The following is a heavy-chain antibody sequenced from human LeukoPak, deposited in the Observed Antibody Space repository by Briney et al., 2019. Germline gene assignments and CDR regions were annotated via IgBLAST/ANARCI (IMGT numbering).Heavy chain of an antibody. CDR2: ISAYNGNT. CDR1: GYTFTSYG. D-gene: IGHD3-10*01. Sequence: GASVEVSCKASGYTFTSYGISWVRQAPGQGLEWMGWISAYNGNTNYAQKLQGRVTMTTDTSTSTAYMELRSLRSDDTAMYYCARDRTSGSYYYQTDYFDYWGQETLVTVSS. V-gene: IGHV1-18*01. J-gene: IGHJ4*02. CDR3: ARDRTSGSYYYQTDYFDY.